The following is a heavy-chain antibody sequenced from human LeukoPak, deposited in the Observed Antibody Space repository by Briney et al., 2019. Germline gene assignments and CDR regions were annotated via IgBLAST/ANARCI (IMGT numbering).Heavy chain of an antibody. CDR3: VRRRGTDGLRGSFDY. V-gene: IGHV3-48*03. CDR1: GFTFSGYQ. Sequence: GSLRLSCEASGFTFSGYQMNWVRQAPGKGLEWLSVISGPSTAIYYADSVKGRFTISRDNAKNSLYLQMNRLLAEDTGVYYCVRRRGTDGLRGSFDYWGQGTPVTVSS. D-gene: IGHD5-24*01. CDR2: ISGPSTAI. J-gene: IGHJ4*02.